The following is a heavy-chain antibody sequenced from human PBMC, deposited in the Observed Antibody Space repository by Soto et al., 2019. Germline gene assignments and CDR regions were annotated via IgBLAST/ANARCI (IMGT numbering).Heavy chain of an antibody. V-gene: IGHV4-39*01. J-gene: IGHJ4*02. CDR2: IYYRGNT. CDR1: GDSINSDKYY. CDR3: ARLEGLATISYYFYF. Sequence: QLQLQESGPGLVKPSETLSLTCSVSGDSINSDKYYWGWIRQPPGKGLEWIGSIYYRGNTYYNPSLQTRVTISLDKSTSQFSLKLTSVTAADSAVYFCARLEGLATISYYFYFWGQGALVTVSS. D-gene: IGHD3-9*01.